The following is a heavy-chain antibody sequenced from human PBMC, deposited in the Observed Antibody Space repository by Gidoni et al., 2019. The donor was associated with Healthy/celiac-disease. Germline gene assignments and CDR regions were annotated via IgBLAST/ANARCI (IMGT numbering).Heavy chain of an antibody. D-gene: IGHD6-19*01. CDR3: ARAPRVEQWLADY. CDR2: ISSNGGST. CDR1: GSTFSSYA. Sequence: EVQLVESGGGLVQPGGSLRPSCAASGSTFSSYAMHWVRQAPGKGLEYVSAISSNGGSTYYANSVKGRFTISRDNSKNTLYLQMGSLRAEDMAVYYCARAPRVEQWLADYWGQGTLVTVSS. J-gene: IGHJ4*02. V-gene: IGHV3-64*01.